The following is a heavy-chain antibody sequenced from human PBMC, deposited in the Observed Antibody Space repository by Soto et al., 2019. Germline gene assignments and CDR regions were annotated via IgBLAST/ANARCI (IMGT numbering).Heavy chain of an antibody. Sequence: SDTLSLTCTVHCESIQSDTDYWAWIRQPPGKGPEWIGSIYYSGSTYYNPSLKSRITISVDTSKNQFSLKLNSVTAADTAVYYCARRLQEFGNYWFDPWGQRTLVTVS. CDR1: CESIQSDTDY. D-gene: IGHD3-16*01. CDR3: ARRLQEFGNYWFDP. CDR2: IYYSGST. J-gene: IGHJ5*02. V-gene: IGHV4-39*01.